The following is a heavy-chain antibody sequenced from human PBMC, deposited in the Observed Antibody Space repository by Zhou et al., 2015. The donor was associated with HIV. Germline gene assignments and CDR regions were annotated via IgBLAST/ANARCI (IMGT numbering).Heavy chain of an antibody. CDR2: IIPVFGRA. J-gene: IGHJ2*01. Sequence: QVQLVQSGAEVKKPGASMKVSCKASGYPFRSYGLTWVRQVPGQGLEWMGGIIPVFGRADYAHKLQGRVTITADRFTSTAYMELRSLRSEDTAIYYCARDRGGATRPDWRYFDLWGRGTLVIVSS. V-gene: IGHV1-69*06. CDR3: ARDRGGATRPDWRYFDL. D-gene: IGHD6-6*01. CDR1: GYPFRSYG.